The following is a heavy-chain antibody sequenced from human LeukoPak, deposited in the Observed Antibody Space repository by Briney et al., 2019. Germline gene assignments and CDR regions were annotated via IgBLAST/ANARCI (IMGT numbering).Heavy chain of an antibody. J-gene: IGHJ5*02. CDR3: ATGHKEIARTYYDILTGYYRRLSWFDP. Sequence: PQASVKVSCKVSGYTLTELSMHWVRQAPGKGLEWMGGFDPEDGETIYAQKFQGRVTMTEDTSTDTAYMELSSLRSEDTAVYYCATGHKEIARTYYDILTGYYRRLSWFDPWGQGTLVTVSS. CDR2: FDPEDGET. CDR1: GYTLTELS. D-gene: IGHD3-9*01. V-gene: IGHV1-24*01.